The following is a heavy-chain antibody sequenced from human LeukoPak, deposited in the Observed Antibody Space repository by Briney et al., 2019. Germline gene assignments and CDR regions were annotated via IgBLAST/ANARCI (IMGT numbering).Heavy chain of an antibody. D-gene: IGHD2-2*02. CDR2: INQSGST. J-gene: IGHJ6*03. CDR1: GESLSGYY. V-gene: IGHV4-34*01. CDR3: ARVRRPPLIPSAIYYYYHMDV. Sequence: SETLSLTCAVYGESLSGYYWSWIRHPPGKGLGWIGEINQSGSTNYNPSLKSRVTISVDPSKNQFPLKLSSLTAADTALYYCARVRRPPLIPSAIYYYYHMDVWGKGTTVTVSS.